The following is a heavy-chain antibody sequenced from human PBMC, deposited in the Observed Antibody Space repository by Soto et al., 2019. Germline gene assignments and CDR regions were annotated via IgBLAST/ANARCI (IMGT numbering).Heavy chain of an antibody. CDR2: IIPIFGIA. J-gene: IGHJ4*02. CDR3: ARGPYNYYDSSGYYNY. CDR1: GGTFSSYA. Sequence: QVQLVQSGAEVKKPGSSVKVSCKASGGTFSSYAISWVRQAPGQGLEWMGGIIPIFGIANYAQKFQGRVTITADESTSTAYMELSSLRSEDTAVYYCARGPYNYYDSSGYYNYWGQGTLVTVSS. V-gene: IGHV1-69*01. D-gene: IGHD3-22*01.